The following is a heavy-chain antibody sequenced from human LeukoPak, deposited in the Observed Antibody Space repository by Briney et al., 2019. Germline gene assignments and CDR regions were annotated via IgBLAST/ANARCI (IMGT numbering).Heavy chain of an antibody. CDR2: IYDTGNT. J-gene: IGHJ4*02. CDR1: GGSISGYK. CDR3: ARFWSGFDY. D-gene: IGHD3-3*01. V-gene: IGHV4-59*01. Sequence: SETLSLTCTVSGGSISGYKWTWIRQSPGTGPEWIGYIYDTGNTNYNPSLKSRVAISIDTSKNQFSLKLTSVTAADTAVYYCARFWSGFDYWGQGALVTVSS.